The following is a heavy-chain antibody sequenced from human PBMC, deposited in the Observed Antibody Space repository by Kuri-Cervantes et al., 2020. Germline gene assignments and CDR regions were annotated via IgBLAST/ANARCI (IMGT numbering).Heavy chain of an antibody. CDR3: ARGGMITFGGVIVIDTPYYFDY. J-gene: IGHJ4*02. CDR2: IDPSGGGT. CDR1: GYTFTSYY. Sequence: ASVKVSCKASGYTFTSYYIHWVRQAPGQRLEWMGIIDPSGGGTIYAQKFQGRVTMTRNTSISTAYMELSSLRSEDTAVYYCARGGMITFGGVIVIDTPYYFDYWGQGTLVTVSS. V-gene: IGHV1-46*01. D-gene: IGHD3-16*02.